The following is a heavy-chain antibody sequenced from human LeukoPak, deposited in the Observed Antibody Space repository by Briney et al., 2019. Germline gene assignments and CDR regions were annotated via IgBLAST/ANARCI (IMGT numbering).Heavy chain of an antibody. D-gene: IGHD3-16*02. Sequence: GGSLRLSCAASGFTFSSYAMHWVRQAPGKGLEWVAVISYDGSNKYYADSVKGRFTISRDNSKNTLYLQMNSLRAEDTAVYYCARGPPYVWGSYRPLGLDYWGQGTLVTVSS. CDR2: ISYDGSNK. J-gene: IGHJ4*02. CDR1: GFTFSSYA. CDR3: ARGPPYVWGSYRPLGLDY. V-gene: IGHV3-30*04.